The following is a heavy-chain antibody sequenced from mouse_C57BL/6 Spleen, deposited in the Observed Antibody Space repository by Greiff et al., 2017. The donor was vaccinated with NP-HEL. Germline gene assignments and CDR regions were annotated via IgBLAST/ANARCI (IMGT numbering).Heavy chain of an antibody. CDR2: IHPNSGST. CDR3: ARIYYGKEAMDY. CDR1: GYTFTSYW. D-gene: IGHD2-1*01. V-gene: IGHV1-64*01. J-gene: IGHJ4*01. Sequence: VQLQQSGAELVKPGASVKLSCKASGYTFTSYWMHWVKQRPGQGLEWIGMIHPNSGSTNYNEKFKSKATLTVDKSSSTAYMQLSSLTSEDSAVYYCARIYYGKEAMDYWGQGTSVTVSS.